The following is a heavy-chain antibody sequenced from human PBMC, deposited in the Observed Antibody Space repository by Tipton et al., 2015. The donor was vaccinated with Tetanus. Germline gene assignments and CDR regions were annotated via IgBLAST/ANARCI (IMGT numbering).Heavy chain of an antibody. CDR2: IYYSGTT. V-gene: IGHV4-39*01. CDR1: GGSISSSSYY. Sequence: TLSLTCTVSGGSISSSSYYWGWIRQPPGKGLEWIGNIYYSGTTYYNSPPKSRVTISLDASKNQFSLKMTSVTAADTAVYYCARQADNWFDPWGQGTLVAVSS. J-gene: IGHJ5*02. CDR3: ARQADNWFDP.